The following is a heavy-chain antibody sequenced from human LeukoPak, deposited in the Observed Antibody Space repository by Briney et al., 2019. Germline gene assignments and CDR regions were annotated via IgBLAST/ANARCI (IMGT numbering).Heavy chain of an antibody. CDR2: IYSGGST. CDR3: ARITTVGAFDY. V-gene: IGHV3-53*01. CDR1: GFTVSSNY. Sequence: PGGSLRLSCAASGFTVSSNYMSWVRQAPGKGLEWVSVIYSGGSTYCADSVKGRFTISRDNSKSTLYLQMNSLRAEDTAVYYCARITTVGAFDYWGQGTLVTVSS. J-gene: IGHJ4*02. D-gene: IGHD1-26*01.